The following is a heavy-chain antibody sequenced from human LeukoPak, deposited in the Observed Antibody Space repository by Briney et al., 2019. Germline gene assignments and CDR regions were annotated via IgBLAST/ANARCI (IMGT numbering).Heavy chain of an antibody. V-gene: IGHV4-34*01. J-gene: IGHJ5*02. D-gene: IGHD3-10*01. CDR2: INHSGST. Sequence: PSETLSLTCAVYGGSFSGYYWSWIRQPPGKGLEWIGEINHSGSTNYNPSLKSRVTMSVDTSKNQFSLKLSSVTAADTAVYYCARVITMVRGVIPWFDPWGQGTLVTVSS. CDR3: ARVITMVRGVIPWFDP. CDR1: GGSFSGYY.